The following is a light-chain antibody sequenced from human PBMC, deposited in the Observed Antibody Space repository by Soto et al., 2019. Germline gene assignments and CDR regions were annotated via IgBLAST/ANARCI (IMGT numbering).Light chain of an antibody. CDR3: QQYDTSPYT. V-gene: IGKV3-20*01. CDR2: GAS. Sequence: EIVLTQSPGTLSLSPGERATLSCRASQSLSSSYLAWYQQKPGQPPRLLIYGASSRATGIPDRFSGGGSGTDFTLTITRLEPEDFAVSYCQQYDTSPYTFGQGTK. CDR1: QSLSSSY. J-gene: IGKJ2*01.